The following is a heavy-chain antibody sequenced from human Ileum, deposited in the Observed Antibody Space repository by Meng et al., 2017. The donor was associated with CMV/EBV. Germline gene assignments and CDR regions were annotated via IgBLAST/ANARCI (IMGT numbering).Heavy chain of an antibody. V-gene: IGHV1-69*01. Sequence: QVQLMQSGAEVKEPGSSMKVSCKSSGVSVNNYAFNWVRQAPGQGLEWMGGIIAIFKTPNYAQKFQGRLTITADESTGTSYMELTSLTSEDTAVYYCARGFLNGYQPFDYWGQGTLVTVSS. J-gene: IGHJ4*02. CDR3: ARGFLNGYQPFDY. CDR1: GVSVNNYA. CDR2: IIAIFKTP. D-gene: IGHD5-24*01.